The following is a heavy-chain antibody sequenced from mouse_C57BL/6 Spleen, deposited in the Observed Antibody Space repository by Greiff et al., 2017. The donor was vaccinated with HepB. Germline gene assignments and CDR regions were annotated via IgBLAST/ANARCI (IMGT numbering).Heavy chain of an antibody. CDR2: IYPGDGDT. Sequence: VQLQQSGPELVKPGASVKISCKASGYAFSSSWMNWVKQRPGKGLEWIGRIYPGDGDTYYNEKFKGKATLTAEKSSSTAYMQLSSLTSEDSAVYFCTSSYYGSFYYYAMDYWGQGTSVTVSS. CDR3: TSSYYGSFYYYAMDY. V-gene: IGHV1-82*01. D-gene: IGHD1-1*01. CDR1: GYAFSSSW. J-gene: IGHJ4*01.